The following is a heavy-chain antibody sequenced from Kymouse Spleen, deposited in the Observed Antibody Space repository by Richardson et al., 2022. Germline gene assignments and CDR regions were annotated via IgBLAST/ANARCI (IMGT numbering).Heavy chain of an antibody. D-gene: IGHD3-10*01. CDR1: GGSVSSGSYY. J-gene: IGHJ5*02. Sequence: QVQLQESGPGLVKPSETLSLTCTVSGGSVSSGSYYWSWIRQPPGKGLEWIGYIYYSGSTNYNPSLKSRVTISVDTSKNQFSLKLSSVTAADTAVYYCARERYYGSNWFDPWGQGTLVTVSS. V-gene: IGHV4-61*01. CDR2: IYYSGST. CDR3: ARERYYGSNWFDP.